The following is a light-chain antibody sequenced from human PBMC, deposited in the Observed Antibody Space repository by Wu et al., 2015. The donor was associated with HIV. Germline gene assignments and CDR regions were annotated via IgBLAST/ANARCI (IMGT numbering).Light chain of an antibody. Sequence: DIEMTQSPSTLSASVGDRVTITCRASQDISIWLAWYQQKPGKAPKLLINKASSLQSGVPSRFSGSGSETEFTLTISGLQPEDFATYYCQQYNSYWTFGQGTKVEIK. J-gene: IGKJ1*01. CDR1: QDISIW. CDR2: KAS. V-gene: IGKV1-5*03. CDR3: QQYNSYWT.